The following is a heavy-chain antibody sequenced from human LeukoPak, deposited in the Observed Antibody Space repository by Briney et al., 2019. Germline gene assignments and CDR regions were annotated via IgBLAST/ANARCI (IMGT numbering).Heavy chain of an antibody. CDR1: GYTFTGYY. V-gene: IGHV1-2*02. CDR2: ITPYGGDT. CDR3: ARSDLYAHSGSIDY. Sequence: SSVKVSCKSSGYTFTGYYIYWVRQAPGQGLEWMGCITPYGGDTNNAQHFQGRVTITWDMSITTSYIELPRLTSDDSAVYYCARSDLYAHSGSIDYWGQGTPVIVSS. D-gene: IGHD3-22*01. J-gene: IGHJ4*02.